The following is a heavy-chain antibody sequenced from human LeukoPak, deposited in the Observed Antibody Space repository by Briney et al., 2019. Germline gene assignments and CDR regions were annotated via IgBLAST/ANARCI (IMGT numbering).Heavy chain of an antibody. CDR1: GFPVSDNY. CDR3: ARDPGYNYGFDY. Sequence: GGSLRLSCAASGFPVSDNYMSWVRQAPGKGLEWVSIIYSDGTTYYADSVKGRFTISIDNSKNSLYLQMNSMRAEDTAVYYCARDPGYNYGFDYWGQGTLVTVSS. J-gene: IGHJ4*02. V-gene: IGHV3-66*01. D-gene: IGHD5-18*01. CDR2: IYSDGTT.